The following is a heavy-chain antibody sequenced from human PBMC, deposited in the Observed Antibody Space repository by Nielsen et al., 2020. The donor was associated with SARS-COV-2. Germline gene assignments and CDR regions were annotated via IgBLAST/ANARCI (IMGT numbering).Heavy chain of an antibody. D-gene: IGHD5-12*01. V-gene: IGHV3-69-1*01. CDR3: ARAGRGYSGYDYYYYYYMDV. CDR2: ISSSSTI. Sequence: WIRQPPGKGLEWVSYISSSSTIYYADSVKGRFTISRDNAKNSLYLQMNSLRAEDTAVYYCARAGRGYSGYDYYYYYYMDVWGKGTTVTVSS. J-gene: IGHJ6*03.